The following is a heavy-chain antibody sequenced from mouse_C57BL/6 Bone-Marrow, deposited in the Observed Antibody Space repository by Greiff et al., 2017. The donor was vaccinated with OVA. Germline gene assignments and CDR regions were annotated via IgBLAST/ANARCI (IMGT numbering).Heavy chain of an antibody. D-gene: IGHD3-3*01. J-gene: IGHJ3*01. CDR2: IYPGSGST. CDR3: ARRARGNPRWFAY. V-gene: IGHV1-55*01. Sequence: QVQLKQPGAELVKPGASVKMSCKASGYTFTSYWITWVKQRPGQGLEWIGDIYPGSGSTNYNEKFKSKATLTVDTSSNTAYMQLSSLTSEDSAVYYCARRARGNPRWFAYWGQGTLVTVSA. CDR1: GYTFTSYW.